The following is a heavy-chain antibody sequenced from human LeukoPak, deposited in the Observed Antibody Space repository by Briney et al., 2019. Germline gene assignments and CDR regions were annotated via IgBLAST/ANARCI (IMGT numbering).Heavy chain of an antibody. V-gene: IGHV4-4*07. CDR3: ARRQPSIPKGAFDI. CDR1: GGSISGYY. J-gene: IGHJ3*02. D-gene: IGHD2-2*02. Sequence: SETLSLTCSVSGGSISGYYWSWIRQPAGKGLEWIGRIYTSGSTNYNPSLKSRVTISVDTSKNQFSLKLSSVTAADTAVYYCARRQPSIPKGAFDIWGQGTMVTVSS. CDR2: IYTSGST.